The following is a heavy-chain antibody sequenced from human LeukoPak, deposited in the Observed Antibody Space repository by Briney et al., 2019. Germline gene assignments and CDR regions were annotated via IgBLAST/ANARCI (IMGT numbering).Heavy chain of an antibody. J-gene: IGHJ5*02. V-gene: IGHV1-2*02. CDR1: AYTFTGYY. Sequence: RASVKVSCKASAYTFTGYYMHWVRQAPGQGLEWMGWINPNSGGTNYAQKFQGRVTMTRDTSISTAYMELSRLRSDDTAVYYCARERIAPKWFDPWGQGTLVTVSS. CDR3: ARERIAPKWFDP. D-gene: IGHD6-6*01. CDR2: INPNSGGT.